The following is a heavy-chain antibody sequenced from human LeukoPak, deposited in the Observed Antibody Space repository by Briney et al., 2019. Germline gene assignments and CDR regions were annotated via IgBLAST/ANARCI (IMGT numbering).Heavy chain of an antibody. D-gene: IGHD3-3*01. Sequence: QPGGSLRLSCAASGFTFSNYGMHWVRQAPGKGLEWVAFIRYDVSSKYYADSVKGRFTISRDNSKNTVWLQMNSLRPEDTAVYYCAKDQGNSWLEGFDYWGQGALVTVSS. V-gene: IGHV3-30*02. J-gene: IGHJ4*02. CDR3: AKDQGNSWLEGFDY. CDR1: GFTFSNYG. CDR2: IRYDVSSK.